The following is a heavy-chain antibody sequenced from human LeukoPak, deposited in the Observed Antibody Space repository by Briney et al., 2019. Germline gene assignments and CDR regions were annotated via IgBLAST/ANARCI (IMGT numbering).Heavy chain of an antibody. D-gene: IGHD3-22*01. CDR3: ANSYYDSSGYYPTNYFDY. CDR1: GFTFSSYA. Sequence: GASLRLSCAASGFTFSSYAMSWVRQAPGKGLEWVSAISGSGGSTYYADSVKGRFTISRDNSKNTLYLQMNSLRAEDTAVYYCANSYYDSSGYYPTNYFDYWAQGTLVTVSS. J-gene: IGHJ4*02. CDR2: ISGSGGST. V-gene: IGHV3-23*01.